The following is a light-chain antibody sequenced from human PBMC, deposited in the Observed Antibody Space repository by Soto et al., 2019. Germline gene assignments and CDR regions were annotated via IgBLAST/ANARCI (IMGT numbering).Light chain of an antibody. V-gene: IGKV3-11*01. CDR2: GAS. CDR3: QVRTNWSIA. CDR1: QSVTSN. Sequence: EIVTTQSPSTLSVSPGERDTLSCRASQSVTSNLAWYQQKPGQAPRLLIYGASSRATGIPDRFSGTGSGTDFTLTINNLEPEDFAVYYCQVRTNWSIAFGRGTRLEIK. J-gene: IGKJ5*01.